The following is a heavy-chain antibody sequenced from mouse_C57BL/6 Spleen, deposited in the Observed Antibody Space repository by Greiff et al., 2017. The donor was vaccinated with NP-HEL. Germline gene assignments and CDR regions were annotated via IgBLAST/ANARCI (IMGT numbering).Heavy chain of an antibody. J-gene: IGHJ2*01. CDR2: IYPGDGDT. CDR3: AREVITTVVYFDY. D-gene: IGHD1-1*01. CDR1: GYAFSSSW. Sequence: QVQLQQSGPELVKPGASVKISCKASGYAFSSSWMNWVKQRPGKGLEWIGRIYPGDGDTNYNGKFKGKATLTADKSSSTAYMQLSSLTSEDSAVYFCAREVITTVVYFDYWGEGTTLTVSS. V-gene: IGHV1-82*01.